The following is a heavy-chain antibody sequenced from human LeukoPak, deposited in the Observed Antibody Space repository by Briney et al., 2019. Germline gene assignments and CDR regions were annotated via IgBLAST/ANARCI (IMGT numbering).Heavy chain of an antibody. CDR3: AREQYCGGDCYDYFDY. CDR2: ISSSSSTI. V-gene: IGHV3-48*01. CDR1: GFTFSSYS. Sequence: GGSLRLSCAASGFTFSSYSMSWVRQAPGKGLEWVSYISSSSSTIYYADSVKGRFTISRDNAKNSLYLQMNSLRAEDTAVYYCAREQYCGGDCYDYFDYWGQGTLVTVSS. J-gene: IGHJ4*02. D-gene: IGHD2-21*02.